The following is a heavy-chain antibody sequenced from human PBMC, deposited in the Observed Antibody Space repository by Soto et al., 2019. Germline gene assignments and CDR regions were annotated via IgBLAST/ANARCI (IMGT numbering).Heavy chain of an antibody. CDR3: AKVSGDSGGYYGDRIDY. CDR2: IGGSGGST. Sequence: VRHECVESGCSCSIYAMSLGLQAPGKGLEWVSVIGGSGGSTYYADSVKGRFTVSRDNSKKTMSLQMNSLRAEDTAVYYCAKVSGDSGGYYGDRIDYWGQGTLVTVSS. J-gene: IGHJ4*02. CDR1: GCSCSIYA. V-gene: IGHV3-23*01. D-gene: IGHD3-22*01.